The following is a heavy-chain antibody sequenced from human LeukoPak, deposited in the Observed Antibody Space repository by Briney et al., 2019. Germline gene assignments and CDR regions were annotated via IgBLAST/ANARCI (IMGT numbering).Heavy chain of an antibody. J-gene: IGHJ4*02. V-gene: IGHV3-23*01. CDR1: GFTSTNYA. CDR3: AKGYADYGMTVFDY. D-gene: IGHD4-17*01. Sequence: PGGSLRLSCAASGFTSTNYAMSWVRQAPGKGLEWVSVISSRGGTTYYADSVKGRFAISRDKSKNTLYLQMNSLGAEDTAVDYCAKGYADYGMTVFDYWGQGTLVTVSS. CDR2: ISSRGGTT.